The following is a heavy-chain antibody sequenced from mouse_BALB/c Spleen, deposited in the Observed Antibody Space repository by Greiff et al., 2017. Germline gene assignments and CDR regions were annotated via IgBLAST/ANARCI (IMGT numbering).Heavy chain of an antibody. V-gene: IGHV1-14*01. J-gene: IGHJ2*01. CDR3: ARKGNRYDEVYFDY. CDR2: INPYNDGT. D-gene: IGHD2-14*01. Sequence: EVQLQQSGAELVRPGVSVKMSCKASGYTFTSYVMHWVKQKPGQGLEWIGYINPYNDGTKYNEKFKGKATLTSDKSSSTAYMELSSLTSEDSAVYYCARKGNRYDEVYFDYWGQGTTLTVSS. CDR1: GYTFTSYV.